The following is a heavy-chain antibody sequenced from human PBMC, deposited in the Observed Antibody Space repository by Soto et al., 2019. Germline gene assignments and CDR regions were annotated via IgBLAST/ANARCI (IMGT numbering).Heavy chain of an antibody. V-gene: IGHV1-69*01. D-gene: IGHD2-15*01. Sequence: QVQLVQSGAEEKKLGSSVKVSCKAPGGTFSTYAISWVRQAPGQGLEWMGGVIPIFGTPKYAQKFQGRVTINADESTSTGYMELRSLRSEDTAVYYCARSQGGSSSLDIYYYYYYGMDVWGQGTTVTVSS. J-gene: IGHJ6*02. CDR1: GGTFSTYA. CDR2: VIPIFGTP. CDR3: ARSQGGSSSLDIYYYYYYGMDV.